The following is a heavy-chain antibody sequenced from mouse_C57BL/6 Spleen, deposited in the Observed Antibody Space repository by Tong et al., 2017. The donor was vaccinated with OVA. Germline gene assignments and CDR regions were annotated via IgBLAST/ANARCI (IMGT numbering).Heavy chain of an antibody. Sequence: EVQLVESGGGLVQPGGSLKLSCAASGFTFSSYGMSWVRQTPDKRLELVATINSNGGSTYYPDSVKGRFTISRDNAKNTLYLQMSSLKSEDTAMYYCARDRMMVTPFDYWGQGTTLTVSS. CDR1: GFTFSSYG. V-gene: IGHV5-6-3*01. CDR3: ARDRMMVTPFDY. CDR2: INSNGGST. D-gene: IGHD2-3*01. J-gene: IGHJ2*01.